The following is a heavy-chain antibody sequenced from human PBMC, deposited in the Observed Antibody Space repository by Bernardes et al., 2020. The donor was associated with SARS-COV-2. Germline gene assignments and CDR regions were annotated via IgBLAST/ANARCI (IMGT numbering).Heavy chain of an antibody. CDR1: GFTFSSYS. CDR2: ISASRAYI. CDR3: VTYSSGYYFYGMDV. J-gene: IGHJ6*02. V-gene: IGHV3-21*01. Sequence: GGSLRLSCAASGFTFSSYSMHWVRQAPGKGLEWVSSISASRAYIYYADSVKGRFTISRDNAKSSLFLQMYSLRAEDTAVYYCVTYSSGYYFYGMDVWGQG. D-gene: IGHD5-18*01.